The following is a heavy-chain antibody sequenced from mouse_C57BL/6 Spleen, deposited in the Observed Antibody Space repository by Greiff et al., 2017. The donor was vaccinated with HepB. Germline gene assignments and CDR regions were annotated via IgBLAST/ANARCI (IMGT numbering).Heavy chain of an antibody. V-gene: IGHV2-6-1*01. J-gene: IGHJ4*01. CDR2: IWSDGST. D-gene: IGHD2-1*01. CDR3: ARQIYYGTRYAMDY. Sequence: VKVEESGPGLVAPSQSLSITCTVSGFSLTSYGVHWVRQPPGKGLEWLVVIWSDGSTTYNSALKSRLSISKDNSKSQVFLKMNSLQTDDTAMYYCARQIYYGTRYAMDYWGQGTSVTVSS. CDR1: GFSLTSYG.